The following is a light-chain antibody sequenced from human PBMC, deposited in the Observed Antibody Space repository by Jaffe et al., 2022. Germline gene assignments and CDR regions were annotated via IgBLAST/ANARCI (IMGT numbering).Light chain of an antibody. V-gene: IGKV1-39*01. J-gene: IGKJ1*01. CDR2: EAS. Sequence: IQMTQSPSSLSASVGDRVTITCRASEGIGRYVNWYQQKPGKAPTVLISEASTLQSGAPSRFSGSGSGTDFTLTISSLQTEDFATYYCQHSYSTPPWTFGQGTKVEIK. CDR3: QHSYSTPPWT. CDR1: EGIGRY.